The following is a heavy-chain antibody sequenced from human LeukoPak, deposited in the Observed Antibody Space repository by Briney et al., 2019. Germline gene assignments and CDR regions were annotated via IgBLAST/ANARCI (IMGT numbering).Heavy chain of an antibody. V-gene: IGHV1-2*02. D-gene: IGHD3-10*01. CDR2: INPNSGGT. CDR1: GYTFIGYY. Sequence: ASVKVSCKASGYTFIGYYMHWVRQTPGQGLEWMGWINPNSGGTNYAQKFQGRVTMTRDTSISTAYMELSRLRSDDTAVYYCARVDYYGSGSYSPDYWGQGTLVTVSS. CDR3: ARVDYYGSGSYSPDY. J-gene: IGHJ4*02.